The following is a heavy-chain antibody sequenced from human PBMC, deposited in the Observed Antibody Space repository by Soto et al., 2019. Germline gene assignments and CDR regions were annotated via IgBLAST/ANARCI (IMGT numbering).Heavy chain of an antibody. CDR2: ISGSGGST. CDR3: AKSGNYDFWSGYSPGYYYYYTDV. V-gene: IGHV3-23*01. D-gene: IGHD3-3*01. CDR1: GFTFSSYA. J-gene: IGHJ6*03. Sequence: GGSLRLSCAASGFTFSSYAMSWVRQAPGKGLEWVSAISGSGGSTYYADSVKGRFTISRDNSKNTLYLQMNSLRAEDTAVYYCAKSGNYDFWSGYSPGYYYYYTDVWGKGTTVTVSS.